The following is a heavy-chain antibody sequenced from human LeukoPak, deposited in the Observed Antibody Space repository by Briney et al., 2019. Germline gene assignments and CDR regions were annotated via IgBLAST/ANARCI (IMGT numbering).Heavy chain of an antibody. CDR3: ARQTGSGLFILP. CDR2: IYYTGNT. CDR1: GYSISSGYY. D-gene: IGHD3/OR15-3a*01. Sequence: SETLSLTCTVSGYSISSGYYWGWIRQPPGKGLEWIGSIYYTGNTYYNASLKSQVSISIDTSKNQFSLRLTSVTAADTAVYFCARQTGSGLFILPGGQGTLVTVSS. J-gene: IGHJ4*02. V-gene: IGHV4-38-2*02.